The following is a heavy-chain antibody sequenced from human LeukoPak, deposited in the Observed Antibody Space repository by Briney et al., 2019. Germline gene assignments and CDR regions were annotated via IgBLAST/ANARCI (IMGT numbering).Heavy chain of an antibody. J-gene: IGHJ4*03. CDR2: ISGSGGGT. D-gene: IGHD1-14*01. Sequence: GGSETLLCAVSGFSFSTFVESWVGQAPGKGLEWVSGISGSGGGTYYADSVKGRFTISRDNSRNTLYLQMNSLRAEDTAVYYCEKGRISPDDWGQGTLVTVSS. CDR1: GFSFSTFV. CDR3: EKGRISPDD. V-gene: IGHV3-23*01.